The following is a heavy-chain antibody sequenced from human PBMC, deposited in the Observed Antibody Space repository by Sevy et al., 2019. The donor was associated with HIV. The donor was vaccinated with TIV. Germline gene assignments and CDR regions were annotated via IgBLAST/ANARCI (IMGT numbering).Heavy chain of an antibody. Sequence: SETLSLTCTVSGGSISSGGYFWTWIRQHPRKGLEWIGSISYSGSTYYTPSLKSRVTISVDTSKNQFSLKLSSVTAADMAVYFCARATNLNAFDFWGQGTMVTVSS. CDR1: GGSISSGGYF. V-gene: IGHV4-31*03. CDR2: ISYSGST. D-gene: IGHD1-26*01. J-gene: IGHJ3*01. CDR3: ARATNLNAFDF.